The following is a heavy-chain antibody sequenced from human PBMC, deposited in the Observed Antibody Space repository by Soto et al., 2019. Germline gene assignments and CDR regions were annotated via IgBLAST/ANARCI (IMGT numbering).Heavy chain of an antibody. CDR1: GGSFSAYY. D-gene: IGHD4-4*01. Sequence: QVQLQQWGAGLLKPSETLSLTCAVYGGSFSAYYWCWIRQPPGKRLDWIGEINHSGSTNYNPALKSQVTISVDTSQYQLPLKLSSVTAADTAVYYCTSHYRDYGNYGGSRVDPWGQGTLVTVSS. CDR2: INHSGST. V-gene: IGHV4-34*01. J-gene: IGHJ5*02. CDR3: TSHYRDYGNYGGSRVDP.